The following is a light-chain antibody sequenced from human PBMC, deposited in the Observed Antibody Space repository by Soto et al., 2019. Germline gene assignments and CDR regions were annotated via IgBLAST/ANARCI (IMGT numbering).Light chain of an antibody. CDR1: QGIGNA. CDR2: GAS. J-gene: IGKJ1*01. V-gene: IGKV1-6*01. Sequence: AIQMTQSPSSLSASVGDRVTISCRASQGIGNALGWYQQKPGKPPNVLIYGASNLPSVVPPRFSGSGSGTDFTLAISSQQPEDSATYYSLKDINYPWSFGQATKVEIK. CDR3: LKDINYPWS.